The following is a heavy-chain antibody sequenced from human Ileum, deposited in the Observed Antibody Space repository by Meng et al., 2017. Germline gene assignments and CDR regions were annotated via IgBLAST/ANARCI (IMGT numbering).Heavy chain of an antibody. CDR1: GGSISSSAYS. CDR2: IYQVGST. Sequence: HLQLQGSGSGLVTSSQTLSLTCTVSGGSISSSAYSWTWIRQPPGKGLEWIGYIYQVGSTNYNPSLKSRVTIFVDTSKNQFSLKMTSVTAADTAVYYCASSTSGPELNYWGQGTLVTVSS. CDR3: ASSTSGPELNY. V-gene: IGHV4-30-2*01. J-gene: IGHJ4*02. D-gene: IGHD2/OR15-2a*01.